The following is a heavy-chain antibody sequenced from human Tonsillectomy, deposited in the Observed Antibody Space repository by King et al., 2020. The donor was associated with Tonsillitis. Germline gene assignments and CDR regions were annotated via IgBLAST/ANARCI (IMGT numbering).Heavy chain of an antibody. CDR3: ARDRESGVLEIDY. V-gene: IGHV3-30*04. J-gene: IGHJ4*02. D-gene: IGHD1-1*01. CDR1: GFTFRNYA. Sequence: VQLVESGGGVVQPGRSLRLSCAASGFTFRNYAMHWVRQAPGKGLEWVAIISYDGTNKFYADSVKGRFTISRDSSKNTLYLQMNSLRAEDTAVYYCARDRESGVLEIDYWGKGTLVTVSS. CDR2: ISYDGTNK.